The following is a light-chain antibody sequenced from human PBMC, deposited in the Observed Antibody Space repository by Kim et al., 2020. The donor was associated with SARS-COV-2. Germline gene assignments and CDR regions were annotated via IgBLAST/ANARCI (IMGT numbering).Light chain of an antibody. V-gene: IGLV3-19*01. J-gene: IGLJ3*02. CDR2: GDK. Sequence: SSELTQDPAVSVALAQTVTITCQGDSLRGYYASWFQQKSGQAPILVIYGDKNRPSGIPDRFFGSGSGNTASLTITGSQAEDEADYYCNSRDSSSNHVLFGGGTKLTVL. CDR3: NSRDSSSNHVL. CDR1: SLRGYY.